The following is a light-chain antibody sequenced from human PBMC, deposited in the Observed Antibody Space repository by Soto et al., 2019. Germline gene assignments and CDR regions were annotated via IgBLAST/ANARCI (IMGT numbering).Light chain of an antibody. V-gene: IGKV1-5*03. CDR1: QSISDW. Sequence: DIQMTQSPSALSASVGDRVTITCRASQSISDWLAWYQQKAGKAPKLLIYKASTLESGVPSRFSGSGSGTEFILTISSLQPDDFATYYCKQYNSYWTFGQGTKVEIK. J-gene: IGKJ1*01. CDR2: KAS. CDR3: KQYNSYWT.